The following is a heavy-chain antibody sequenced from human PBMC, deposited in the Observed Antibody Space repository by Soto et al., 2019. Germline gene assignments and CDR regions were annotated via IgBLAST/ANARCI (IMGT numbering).Heavy chain of an antibody. J-gene: IGHJ4*02. Sequence: GASVKVSCKASGYTFTSYAMHWVRQAPGQRLERMGWINAGNGNTKYSQKFQGRVTITGDTSASTAYMELSSLRSEDTAVYYCARGVLVGRGWHLIPSFDYWRQGALVTVCS. CDR3: ARGVLVGRGWHLIPSFDY. D-gene: IGHD6-19*01. CDR2: INAGNGNT. V-gene: IGHV1-3*01. CDR1: GYTFTSYA.